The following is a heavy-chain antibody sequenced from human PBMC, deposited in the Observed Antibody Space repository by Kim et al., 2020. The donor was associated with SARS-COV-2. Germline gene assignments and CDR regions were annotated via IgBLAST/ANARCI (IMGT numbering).Heavy chain of an antibody. V-gene: IGHV4-61*02. Sequence: SETLSLTCTVSGGSISSGSYYWSWIRQPAGKGLEWIGRIYTSGSTNYNPSLKSRVTISVDTSKNQFSLKLSSVTAADTAVYYCARGRSIYDAFDIWGQGTMVTVSS. D-gene: IGHD2-21*01. CDR3: ARGRSIYDAFDI. J-gene: IGHJ3*02. CDR2: IYTSGST. CDR1: GGSISSGSYY.